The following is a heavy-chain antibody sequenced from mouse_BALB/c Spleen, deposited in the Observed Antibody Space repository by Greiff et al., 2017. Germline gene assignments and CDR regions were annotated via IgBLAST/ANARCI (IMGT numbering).Heavy chain of an antibody. Sequence: EVQLQQSGPELVKPGASMKISCKASGYSFTGYTMNWVKQSHGKNLEWIGLINPYNGGTSYNQKFKGKATLTVDKSSSTAYMELLSLTSEDSAVYYCARGYNVGYYLYYAMDYWGQGTSVTVSS. CDR1: GYSFTGYT. CDR3: ARGYNVGYYLYYAMDY. J-gene: IGHJ4*01. D-gene: IGHD2-3*01. V-gene: IGHV1-18*01. CDR2: INPYNGGT.